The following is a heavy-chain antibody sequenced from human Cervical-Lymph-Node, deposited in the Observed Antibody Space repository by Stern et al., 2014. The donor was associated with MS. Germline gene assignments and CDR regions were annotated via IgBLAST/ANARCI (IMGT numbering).Heavy chain of an antibody. D-gene: IGHD1-26*01. Sequence: VQLVESGGDLVKPGGSLRLSCAASGFNFSAYYMNWIRQAPGKVLEWLSYISSNGTVIYYADSVKGRFIISRDNAKQSLYLQMNRLRAEDTAVYYCARGLPSFWGQGSLVTVSP. J-gene: IGHJ4*02. V-gene: IGHV3-11*01. CDR1: GFNFSAYY. CDR3: ARGLPSF. CDR2: ISSNGTVI.